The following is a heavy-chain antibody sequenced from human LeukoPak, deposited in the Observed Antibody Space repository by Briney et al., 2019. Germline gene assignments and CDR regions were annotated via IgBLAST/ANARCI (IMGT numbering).Heavy chain of an antibody. CDR2: IYYSGST. D-gene: IGHD1-1*01. Sequence: KPSETLSLTCTVSGGSISSSSYYWGWIRQPPGKGLEWIGSIYYSGSTYYNPSLKSRVTISVDTSKNQFSLKLSSVTAADTAVYYCARTTGWFDPWGQGTLVTVSS. V-gene: IGHV4-39*07. CDR3: ARTTGWFDP. CDR1: GGSISSSSYY. J-gene: IGHJ5*02.